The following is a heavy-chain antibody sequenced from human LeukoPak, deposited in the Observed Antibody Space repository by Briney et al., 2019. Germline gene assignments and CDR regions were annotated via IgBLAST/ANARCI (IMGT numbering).Heavy chain of an antibody. CDR3: ASSRRYSSSWVPDY. D-gene: IGHD6-13*01. J-gene: IGHJ4*02. CDR1: GGTSTSYA. Sequence: ASVKVSCTASGGTSTSYAISWVRQAPGQGLKWLGGIIPIFGTAIYAQKFQGRVTITAGESTSTAYLELGSLGSEDTGVYYCASSRRYSSSWVPDYWGEGTLVTVSS. CDR2: IIPIFGTA. V-gene: IGHV1-69*13.